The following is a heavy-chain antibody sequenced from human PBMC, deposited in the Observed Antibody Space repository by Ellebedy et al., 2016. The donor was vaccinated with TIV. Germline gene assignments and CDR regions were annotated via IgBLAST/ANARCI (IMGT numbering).Heavy chain of an antibody. V-gene: IGHV4-59*01. J-gene: IGHJ5*02. CDR3: ARDPALPRGRFDT. CDR1: GDSTSSYY. CDR2: IYYSGGA. Sequence: MPSETLSLTCTVSGDSTSSYYWSWIRQPPGKGLEWIGHIYYSGGAKYNPSLKSRVTISVDTSKNQFSLKLSSVTAADTAVYYCARDPALPRGRFDTWGQGTLVTVSS.